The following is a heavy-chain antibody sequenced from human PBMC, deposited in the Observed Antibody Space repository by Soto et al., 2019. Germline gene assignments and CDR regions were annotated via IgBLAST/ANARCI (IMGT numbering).Heavy chain of an antibody. Sequence: SETLSLTCAVYGGSFSGYYWSWIRQPPGKGLEWIGEINHSGSTNYNPSLKSRVTISVDTSKNQFSLKLSSVTAADTAVYYCAREGGSGSYYKTFDYWGQGTLVTVSS. CDR2: INHSGST. D-gene: IGHD3-10*01. J-gene: IGHJ4*02. V-gene: IGHV4-34*01. CDR3: AREGGSGSYYKTFDY. CDR1: GGSFSGYY.